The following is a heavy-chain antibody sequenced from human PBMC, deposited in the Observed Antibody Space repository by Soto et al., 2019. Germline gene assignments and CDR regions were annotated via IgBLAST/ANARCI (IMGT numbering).Heavy chain of an antibody. CDR1: GFSFSSYA. V-gene: IGHV3-23*01. CDR3: AKDMSGYSYVPNYFDY. J-gene: IGHJ4*02. Sequence: PGGSLRLSCAASGFSFSSYAMSWFRQAPGKGLEWVSVIGARSGSTYYADSVKGRFTISRDTSKNTLYLQMNSLRAEDTAVYYCAKDMSGYSYVPNYFDYWGQGTLVTVSS. D-gene: IGHD5-18*01. CDR2: IGARSGST.